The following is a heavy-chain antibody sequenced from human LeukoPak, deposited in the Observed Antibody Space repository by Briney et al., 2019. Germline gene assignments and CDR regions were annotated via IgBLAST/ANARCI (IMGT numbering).Heavy chain of an antibody. CDR2: IHHSGST. D-gene: IGHD1-26*01. J-gene: IGHJ3*02. V-gene: IGHV4-34*01. CDR3: ARPIVDWELLGRAFVI. CDR1: GGPFSGFY. Sequence: SETLSLTCAVYGGPFSGFYWSWIRQPPGEGLEWIAEIHHSGSTNYNPSLKSRVTISVDTSKNQFSLKLSSVTAADTAVYYCARPIVDWELLGRAFVIWGHGTMVTVSS.